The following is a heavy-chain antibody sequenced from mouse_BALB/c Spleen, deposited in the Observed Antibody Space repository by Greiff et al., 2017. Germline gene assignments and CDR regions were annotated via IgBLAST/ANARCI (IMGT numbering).Heavy chain of an antibody. V-gene: IGHV5-6*01. CDR2: ISSGGSYT. D-gene: IGHD2-4*01. CDR3: ARQDDSYYFDY. CDR1: GFTFSSYG. J-gene: IGHJ2*01. Sequence: EVQRVESGGDLVKPGGSLKLSCAASGFTFSSYGMSWVRQTPDKRLEWVATISSGGSYTYYPDSVKGRFTISRDNAKNTLYLQMSSLKSEDTAMYYCARQDDSYYFDYWGQGTTLTVSS.